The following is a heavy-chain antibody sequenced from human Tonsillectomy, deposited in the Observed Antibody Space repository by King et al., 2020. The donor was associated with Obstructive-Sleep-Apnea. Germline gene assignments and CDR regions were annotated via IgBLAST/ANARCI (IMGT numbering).Heavy chain of an antibody. D-gene: IGHD3-9*01. CDR3: ARDHRYYDILTGYYAYYYDGMDV. V-gene: IGHV4-4*02. CDR1: GGSISSSNW. J-gene: IGHJ6*02. Sequence: VQLQESGPGLVKPSGTLSLTCAVSGGSISSSNWWSWVRQPPGKGLEWIGEIYHSGSTNYNPSLKSRVTISVDKSKNQYSLKLSSVTAADTAVYYCARDHRYYDILTGYYAYYYDGMDVWGQGTTVTVSS. CDR2: IYHSGST.